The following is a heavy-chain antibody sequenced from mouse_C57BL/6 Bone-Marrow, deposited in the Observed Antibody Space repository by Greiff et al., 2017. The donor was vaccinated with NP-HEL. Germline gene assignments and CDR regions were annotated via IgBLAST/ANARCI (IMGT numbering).Heavy chain of an antibody. V-gene: IGHV3-6*01. CDR2: ISYDGSN. Sequence: DVQLQESGPGLVKPSQSLSLTCSVTGYSITSGYYWNWIRQFPGNKLEWMGYISYDGSNNYNPSLKNRISITRDTSKNQFFLKLNSVTTEDTATYYCARGGSSGYWGQGTTLTVSS. CDR3: ARGGSSGY. D-gene: IGHD3-2*02. CDR1: GYSITSGYY. J-gene: IGHJ2*01.